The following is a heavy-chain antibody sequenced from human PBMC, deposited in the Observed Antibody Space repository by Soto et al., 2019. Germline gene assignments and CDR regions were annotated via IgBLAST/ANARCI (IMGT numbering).Heavy chain of an antibody. CDR2: ISYDGSNK. Sequence: QVQLVESGGGVVQPGRSLRLSCAASGFTFSSYGMHWVRQAPGKGLEWVAVISYDGSNKYYADSVKGRFTISRDNSKNTLYLQMNSLRAEDTAVYYCAKDVSDYDILTGHSRAYYYYGMDVWGQGTTVTVSS. J-gene: IGHJ6*02. D-gene: IGHD3-9*01. CDR3: AKDVSDYDILTGHSRAYYYYGMDV. CDR1: GFTFSSYG. V-gene: IGHV3-30*18.